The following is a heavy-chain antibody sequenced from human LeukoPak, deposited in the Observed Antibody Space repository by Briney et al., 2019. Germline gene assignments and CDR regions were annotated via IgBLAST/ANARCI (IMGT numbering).Heavy chain of an antibody. D-gene: IGHD2-21*01. V-gene: IGHV3-11*04. CDR1: GFTLGDYF. CDR2: ISSSGSTM. Sequence: GGSLCLSCAASGFTLGDYFMSWIRQAPGKGLEWVSYISSSGSTMFYAESVKGRFTISRDNAKNSVYLQMNSLRDEDTAVYYCATEGYRLLLANWGQGCQATVSS. CDR3: ATEGYRLLLAN. J-gene: IGHJ4*02.